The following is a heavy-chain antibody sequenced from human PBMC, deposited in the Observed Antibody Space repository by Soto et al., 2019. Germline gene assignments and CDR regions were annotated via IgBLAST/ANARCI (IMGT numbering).Heavy chain of an antibody. Sequence: QVQLVQSGAEVKKPGSSVKVSCKASGGTLRSYAISWVRQAPGQGLEWMGGIIPIFATANYAQKFQGRVTITADEFTSTAYMELSSLRSEDTAVYYCARENYYDSSGYYPYYSYGMDVWGQGTTVTVSS. CDR1: GGTLRSYA. D-gene: IGHD3-22*01. J-gene: IGHJ6*02. V-gene: IGHV1-69*12. CDR3: ARENYYDSSGYYPYYSYGMDV. CDR2: IIPIFATA.